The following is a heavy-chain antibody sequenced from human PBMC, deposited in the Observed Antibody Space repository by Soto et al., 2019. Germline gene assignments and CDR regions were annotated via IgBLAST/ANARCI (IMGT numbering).Heavy chain of an antibody. CDR1: GSSISSSSFH. D-gene: IGHD6-13*01. Sequence: LSLTCTVSGSSISSSSFHWGWIRQPPEKGLYLIWSFYYIGSTYYSPSLKIRVTISVDTSKNQFSLKLSSVTAADTAVYYCARRERAAGTDWWFDPWGQG. CDR2: FYYIGST. CDR3: ARRERAAGTDWWFDP. J-gene: IGHJ5*02. V-gene: IGHV4-39*01.